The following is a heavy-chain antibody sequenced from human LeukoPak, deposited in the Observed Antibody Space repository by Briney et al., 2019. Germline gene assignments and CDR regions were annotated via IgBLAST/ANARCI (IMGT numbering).Heavy chain of an antibody. Sequence: GGSLRLSCAASGFTFSDYYMSWIRQAPGKGLEWVSYISSSGSTVYYADSVKGRFTISRDNAKNSLYLQMNSLRAEDTAVYYCARYQLLYYFDYWGQGTLVTVSS. CDR3: ARYQLLYYFDY. D-gene: IGHD2-2*01. CDR1: GFTFSDYY. CDR2: ISSSGSTV. J-gene: IGHJ4*02. V-gene: IGHV3-11*01.